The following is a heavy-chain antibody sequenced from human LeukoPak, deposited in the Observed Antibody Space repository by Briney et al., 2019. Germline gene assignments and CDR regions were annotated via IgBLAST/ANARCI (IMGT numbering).Heavy chain of an antibody. V-gene: IGHV1-2*02. CDR1: GYTFTGYY. CDR3: ARGIDSTAPDAFDI. D-gene: IGHD2-2*01. Sequence: GASVKVSCKASGYTFTGYYMHWVRQAPGQGLEWMGWINPNSGGTNYAQKFQGRVTMTRDTSISTAYMELSRLRSDDTAVYYCARGIDSTAPDAFDIWGQGTMVTVSS. J-gene: IGHJ3*02. CDR2: INPNSGGT.